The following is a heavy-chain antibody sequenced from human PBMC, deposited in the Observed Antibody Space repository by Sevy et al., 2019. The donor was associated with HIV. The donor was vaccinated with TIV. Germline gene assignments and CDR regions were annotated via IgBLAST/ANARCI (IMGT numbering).Heavy chain of an antibody. D-gene: IGHD3-16*01. CDR2: VKSKTDGGTT. V-gene: IGHV3-15*01. J-gene: IGHJ1*01. Sequence: GGSLRLSCAASGFTFNDYYMTWIRQAPGKGLEWVAHVKSKTDGGTTDYAAPVRGRFTISRDDSKKTLYLQMNSLKTEDTAVYYCTTGGSLFQHWGQGTLVTVSS. CDR3: TTGGSLFQH. CDR1: GFTFNDYY.